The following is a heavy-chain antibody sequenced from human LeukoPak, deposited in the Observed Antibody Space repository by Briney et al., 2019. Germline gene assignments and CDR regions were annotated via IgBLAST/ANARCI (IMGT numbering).Heavy chain of an antibody. J-gene: IGHJ4*02. CDR1: GGTFSSYA. Sequence: ASVKVSCKASGGTFSSYAISWVRQAPGQGLEWMGIINPSGGSTSYAQKFQGRVTMTRDMSTSTVYMELSSLRSEDTAVYYCARDPLQYYFDYWGQGTLVTVSS. CDR3: ARDPLQYYFDY. CDR2: INPSGGST. D-gene: IGHD4-11*01. V-gene: IGHV1-46*01.